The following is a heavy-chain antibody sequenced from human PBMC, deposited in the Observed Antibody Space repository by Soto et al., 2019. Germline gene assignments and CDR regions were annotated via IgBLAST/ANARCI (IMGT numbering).Heavy chain of an antibody. V-gene: IGHV3-48*01. CDR2: ISSSSSTI. CDR1: GFSFISYS. D-gene: IGHD3-10*01. CDR3: ARDLRYYYGSGSYSAQPGSFDY. J-gene: IGHJ4*02. Sequence: EVQLVESGGGLVQPGGSLRLSCAASGFSFISYSMNWVRQAPGKGLEWVSYISSSSSTIYYADPVKGRFTISRDNAENSLYLQMNSLRAEDTAAYYCARDLRYYYGSGSYSAQPGSFDYWGQGTLVTVSS.